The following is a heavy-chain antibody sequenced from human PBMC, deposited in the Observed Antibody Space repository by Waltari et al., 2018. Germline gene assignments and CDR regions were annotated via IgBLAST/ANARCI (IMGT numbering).Heavy chain of an antibody. J-gene: IGHJ5*02. Sequence: QVQLQESGPGLVKPSETLSLTCAVSGYSFSSGSYWGWIRPPPGKGLEWIGSVYQSGSTYYNPSLKSRVTISVDTYKNQFSLKLSAVTVADTAVYYCARDPSPYYDYVWGSYRLNWFDPWGQGTLVTVSS. CDR1: GYSFSSGSY. CDR2: VYQSGST. D-gene: IGHD3-16*02. CDR3: ARDPSPYYDYVWGSYRLNWFDP. V-gene: IGHV4-38-2*02.